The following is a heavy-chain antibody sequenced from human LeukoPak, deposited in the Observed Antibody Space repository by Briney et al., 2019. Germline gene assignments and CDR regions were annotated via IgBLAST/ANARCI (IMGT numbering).Heavy chain of an antibody. CDR2: ISAYNGNT. J-gene: IGHJ4*02. Sequence: AASVKVTCKASGYTFTNYGISWVRQAPGQGLEWMGWISAYNGNTKYAQKLQGRVTMTTDTSTSTAYMELRSLRSDDTAVYYCARDLFVVALLYWGQGTLVTVSS. V-gene: IGHV1-18*01. CDR1: GYTFTNYG. CDR3: ARDLFVVALLY. D-gene: IGHD2-15*01.